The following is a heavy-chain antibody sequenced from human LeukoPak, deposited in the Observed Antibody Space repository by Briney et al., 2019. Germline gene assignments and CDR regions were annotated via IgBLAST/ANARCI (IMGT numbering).Heavy chain of an antibody. V-gene: IGHV3-23*01. D-gene: IGHD1-26*01. CDR3: ANADSGRYYYYGMDV. CDR2: ISGSGGST. J-gene: IGHJ6*02. Sequence: GGSLRVSCAASGFTFSSYAMSWVRQAPGKGLEWVSAISGSGGSTYYADSVKGRFTISRDNSKNTLYLQMNSLRAEDTAVYYCANADSGRYYYYGMDVWGQGTTVTVSS. CDR1: GFTFSSYA.